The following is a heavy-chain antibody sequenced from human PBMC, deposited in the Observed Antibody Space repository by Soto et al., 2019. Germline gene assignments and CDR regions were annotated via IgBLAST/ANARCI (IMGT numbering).Heavy chain of an antibody. J-gene: IGHJ3*02. CDR3: ARDRYTHYYDSSGRDAFDI. D-gene: IGHD3-22*01. V-gene: IGHV1-18*01. Sequence: ASVKVSCKASGYTFTSYGISWVRQAPGQGLEWMGWISAYNGNTNYAQKLQGRVTMTTDTSTSTAYMELRSLRSDDTAVYYCARDRYTHYYDSSGRDAFDIWGQGTMVTV. CDR2: ISAYNGNT. CDR1: GYTFTSYG.